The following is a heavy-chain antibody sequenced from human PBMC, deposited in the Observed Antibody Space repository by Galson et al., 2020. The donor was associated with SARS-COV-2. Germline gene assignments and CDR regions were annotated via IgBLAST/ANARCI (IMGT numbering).Heavy chain of an antibody. Sequence: GESLKISCKGSGYSFTSYWIGWVRQMPGKGLEWMGIIYPGDSDTRYSPSFQGQVTISADKSISTAYLQWSSLKASDTAMYYCARQDYGDYVFSTFLADIWGQGTMVTVSS. CDR1: GYSFTSYW. CDR2: IYPGDSDT. J-gene: IGHJ3*02. CDR3: ARQDYGDYVFSTFLADI. V-gene: IGHV5-51*01. D-gene: IGHD4-17*01.